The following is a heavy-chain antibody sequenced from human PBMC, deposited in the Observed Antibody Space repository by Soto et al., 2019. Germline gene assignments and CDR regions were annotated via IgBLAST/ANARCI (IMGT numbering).Heavy chain of an antibody. CDR3: VRERGLSSFYGMDV. D-gene: IGHD3-10*01. J-gene: IGHJ6*02. V-gene: IGHV3-21*06. Sequence: GGSLRLSCAASGFTLTSYTMNWVRQASGKGLEWVSSITSSSSHIYYADSVKGRFIISRDNAGNSLYLQMNSLRAEDTAVYYCVRERGLSSFYGMDVWGQGTTVTVSS. CDR2: ITSSSSHI. CDR1: GFTLTSYT.